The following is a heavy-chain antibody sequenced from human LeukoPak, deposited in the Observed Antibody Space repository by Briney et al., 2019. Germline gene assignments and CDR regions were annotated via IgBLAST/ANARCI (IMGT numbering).Heavy chain of an antibody. Sequence: PGGSLRLSCAASGFTFSSYGMHWVRQAPGKGLEWVAFIRYDGSNKYYADSVKGRFTISRDNSKNTLYLQMNSLRAEDTAVYYCAKEVSLWFGELYYFDYWGQGTLVTVSS. V-gene: IGHV3-30*02. CDR1: GFTFSSYG. CDR2: IRYDGSNK. D-gene: IGHD3-10*01. J-gene: IGHJ4*02. CDR3: AKEVSLWFGELYYFDY.